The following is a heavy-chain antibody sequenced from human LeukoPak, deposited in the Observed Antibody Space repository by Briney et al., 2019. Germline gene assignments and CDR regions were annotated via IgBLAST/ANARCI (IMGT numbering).Heavy chain of an antibody. J-gene: IGHJ4*02. CDR1: GFTVSSNY. V-gene: IGHV3-66*01. CDR3: ARASGMENYFDY. D-gene: IGHD5-18*01. Sequence: PGGSLRLSCAASGFTVSSNYMSWVRQAPRKGLEWVSVMYSGGSTYYADSVTGRFTISRDNSTNTMYLQMKSLRAEDPAVYYFARASGMENYFDYWGQGTLVTVSS. CDR2: MYSGGST.